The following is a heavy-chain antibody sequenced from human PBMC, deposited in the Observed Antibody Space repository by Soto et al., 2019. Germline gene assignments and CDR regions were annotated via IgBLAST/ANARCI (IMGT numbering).Heavy chain of an antibody. Sequence: QVQLVESGGGLVKPGGSLRLSCAASGFTFSDYYMSWIRQDPGKGLEWVSYISSSSSYTNYADSVKGRFTISRDNAKNSLYLQMNSLRAEDTAEYYCARVELPPTDFDYWGQGTLVTVSS. D-gene: IGHD1-7*01. CDR2: ISSSSSYT. J-gene: IGHJ4*02. CDR1: GFTFSDYY. CDR3: ARVELPPTDFDY. V-gene: IGHV3-11*06.